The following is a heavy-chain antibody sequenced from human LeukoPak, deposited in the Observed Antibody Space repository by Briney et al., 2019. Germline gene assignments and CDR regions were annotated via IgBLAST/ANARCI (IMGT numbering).Heavy chain of an antibody. CDR1: GGSLSRGGYC. CDR3: ARRGTSSAGSAFDI. D-gene: IGHD1-1*01. Sequence: SQTLSLTCTVSGGSLSRGGYCSGWVRQHRGTCREWMGYIYYSSSNYYNPSLKSRVTITVDTSNTQFSLRLSSVTAADTAVYYCARRGTSSAGSAFDIWGRGTMVTVSS. V-gene: IGHV4-31*03. CDR2: IYYSSSN. J-gene: IGHJ3*02.